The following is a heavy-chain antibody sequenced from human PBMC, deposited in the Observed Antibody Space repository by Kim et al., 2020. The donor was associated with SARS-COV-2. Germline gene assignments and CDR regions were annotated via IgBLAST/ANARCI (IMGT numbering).Heavy chain of an antibody. D-gene: IGHD3-22*01. CDR3: ASDVDYYDRSGYYYDWFDP. Sequence: SETLSLTCTVSGGSVSSGGYYWSWIRQPPGKGLEWVGYIYYSGSTNYNPPLKRRVTISVDTSKNQFSLKLSSVTAADTAVYYCASDVDYYDRSGYYYDWFDPSGHGTLVTVSS. CDR2: IYYSGST. CDR1: GGSVSSGGYY. J-gene: IGHJ5*02. V-gene: IGHV4-61*08.